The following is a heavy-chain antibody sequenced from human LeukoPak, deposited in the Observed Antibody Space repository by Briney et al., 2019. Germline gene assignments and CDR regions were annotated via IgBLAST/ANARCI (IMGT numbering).Heavy chain of an antibody. CDR1: GFTFSSFY. V-gene: IGHV3-7*01. CDR3: ARDHSSSGMDV. Sequence: GGSLRLSCAASGFTFSSFYMTWVRQAPGKGLEWVATIKQDGSDKHYVDSVKGRFIISRDNAKNSLYLQMNSLRAEDAAVYYCARDHSSSGMDVWGQGTTVTVSS. J-gene: IGHJ6*02. CDR2: IKQDGSDK.